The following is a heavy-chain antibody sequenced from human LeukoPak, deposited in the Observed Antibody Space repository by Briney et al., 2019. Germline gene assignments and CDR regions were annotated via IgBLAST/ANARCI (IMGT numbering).Heavy chain of an antibody. Sequence: GGPLRLSCAASGFTFSSYSMNWVRQAPGKGLEWISYISTSGSTIYYADSVKGRFTISRDNANKSLYLQMDSLRAEDTAVYYCARRLWDNGGNFDYWGQGTLVTVSS. V-gene: IGHV3-48*01. CDR2: ISTSGSTI. CDR1: GFTFSSYS. CDR3: ARRLWDNGGNFDY. D-gene: IGHD4-23*01. J-gene: IGHJ4*02.